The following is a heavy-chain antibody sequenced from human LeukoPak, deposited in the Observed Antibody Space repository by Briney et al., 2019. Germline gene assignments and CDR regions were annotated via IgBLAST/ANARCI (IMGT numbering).Heavy chain of an antibody. J-gene: IGHJ5*02. CDR2: MYTSGST. D-gene: IGHD6-13*01. CDR1: GGSITRGSYY. V-gene: IGHV4-61*02. CDR3: ARVIAAAGSFGFDP. Sequence: PSETLSLTCTVSGGSITRGSYYWGWIRQPAGKGLEWIGRMYTSGSTNYNPSLKSRVTISLDTSKNQISLKLTSVTAADTAIYYCARVIAAAGSFGFDPWGQGTLVTVSS.